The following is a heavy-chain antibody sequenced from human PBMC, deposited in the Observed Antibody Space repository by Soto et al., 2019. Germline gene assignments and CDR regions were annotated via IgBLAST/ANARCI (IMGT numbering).Heavy chain of an antibody. V-gene: IGHV1-46*01. J-gene: IGHJ4*02. Sequence: QVQLVQSGAEVKKPGASVKVSCKASGYTFTSYYMHWVRQAPGQGLEWMGIINPSGGSTSYAQKFQGRVTMTRDTSTSTVYMELSSLRSEDTAVYYCARGVGSMRYSSGWVDYWGQGTLVTVSS. CDR2: INPSGGST. D-gene: IGHD6-19*01. CDR3: ARGVGSMRYSSGWVDY. CDR1: GYTFTSYY.